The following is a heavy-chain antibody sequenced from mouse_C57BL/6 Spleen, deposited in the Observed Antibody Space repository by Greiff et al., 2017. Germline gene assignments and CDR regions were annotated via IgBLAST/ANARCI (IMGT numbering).Heavy chain of an antibody. CDR2: IYPGNSDT. Sequence: EVQLQQSGTVLARPGASVKMSCKTSGYTFTSYWMHWVKQRPGQGLEWRGAIYPGNSDTSYNQKFKGKAKLTAVTSASTAYMELSSLTNEDAAVYYCTRDGLNWAYFDYWGQGTTLTASS. V-gene: IGHV1-5*01. J-gene: IGHJ2*01. D-gene: IGHD4-1*01. CDR3: TRDGLNWAYFDY. CDR1: GYTFTSYW.